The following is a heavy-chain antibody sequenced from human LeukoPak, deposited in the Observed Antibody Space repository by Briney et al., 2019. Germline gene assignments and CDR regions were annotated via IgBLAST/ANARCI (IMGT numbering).Heavy chain of an antibody. J-gene: IGHJ4*02. CDR1: GYTFTSCD. D-gene: IGHD6-19*01. V-gene: IGHV1-8*01. CDR2: MNPSSGNT. Sequence: ASVKVSCKASGYTFTSCDINWVRQATGQGLEWMGWMNPSSGNTGYGQSFQGRITMTRDISIGTAHMELSNLTSEDTAIYYCTRGSSGRRDNWGQGTLVTVSA. CDR3: TRGSSGRRDN.